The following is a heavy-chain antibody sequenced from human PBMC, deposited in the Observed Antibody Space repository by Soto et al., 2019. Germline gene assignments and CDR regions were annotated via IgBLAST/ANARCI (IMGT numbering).Heavy chain of an antibody. CDR1: GGSFSGYY. CDR2: INHSGST. CDR3: ARDPMAPVDYYYGMDV. D-gene: IGHD3-10*01. Sequence: QVQLQQWGAGLLKPSETLSLTCAVYGGSFSGYYWSWIRQPPGKGLEWIGEINHSGSTNYNPSRKSRVNISVDTSKNQFSLTLSSVTAADTAVYYCARDPMAPVDYYYGMDVWGQGTTVTVSS. V-gene: IGHV4-34*01. J-gene: IGHJ6*02.